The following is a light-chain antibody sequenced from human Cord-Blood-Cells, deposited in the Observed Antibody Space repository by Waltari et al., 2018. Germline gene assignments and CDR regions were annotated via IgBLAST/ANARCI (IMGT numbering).Light chain of an antibody. Sequence: QSALTQPASVSGSPGQSITIPCTGTSSDVGGYNYVSWDQQHPGKAPTRMIYDVVNRPSGVSNRFSGSKSGNTASLTSSGLQAEDEADYYCSSYTSSSTVVFGGGTKLTVL. CDR3: SSYTSSSTVV. CDR2: DVV. CDR1: SSDVGGYNY. J-gene: IGLJ2*01. V-gene: IGLV2-14*01.